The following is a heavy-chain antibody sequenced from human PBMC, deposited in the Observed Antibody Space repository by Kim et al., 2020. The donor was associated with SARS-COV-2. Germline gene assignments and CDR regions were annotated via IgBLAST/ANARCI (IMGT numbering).Heavy chain of an antibody. CDR3: AREPCSSSSCYFSYFYMDV. CDR2: ISGSSSYI. CDR1: GFTFSSYS. Sequence: GGSLRLSCAASGFTFSSYSMNWVRQAPGKGLEWVSSISGSSSYIYYADSVKGRFTISRDNAKNSLYLQMNSLRAEDTAVYYCAREPCSSSSCYFSYFYMDVWGKGTTVTVSS. J-gene: IGHJ6*03. V-gene: IGHV3-21*01. D-gene: IGHD2-2*01.